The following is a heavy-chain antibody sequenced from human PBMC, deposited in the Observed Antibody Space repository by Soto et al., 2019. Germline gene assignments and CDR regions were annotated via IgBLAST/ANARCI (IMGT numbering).Heavy chain of an antibody. CDR3: SRPSYYYDSSGFEPGAFDI. J-gene: IGHJ3*02. CDR2: IRSKNDGRTT. D-gene: IGHD3-22*01. Sequence: QAGGSLRLSCTGSGFTFGNSAMTWFRQAPGKGLEWVDFIRSKNDGRTTEYAASVQDRFTISRDDSKGIAYLEMNSLTTDDTAVYYCSRPSYYYDSSGFEPGAFDIWGQGTMVTVSS. CDR1: GFTFGNSA. V-gene: IGHV3-49*03.